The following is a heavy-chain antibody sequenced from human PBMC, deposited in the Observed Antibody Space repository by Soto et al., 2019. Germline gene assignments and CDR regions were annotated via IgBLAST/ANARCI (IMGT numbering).Heavy chain of an antibody. CDR1: GYTFTSYD. D-gene: IGHD1-20*01. J-gene: IGHJ4*02. CDR2: MNPNSGNT. CDR3: ARGRSGDNWHDFVPEVDY. V-gene: IGHV1-8*01. Sequence: QVQLVQSGAEVKKPGASVKVSCKASGYTFTSYDINWVRQATGQGLEWMGWMNPNSGNTGYAQKFQGRVTMTRNTSRXTXYMELSSLRSGDPAVYYCARGRSGDNWHDFVPEVDYWGQGTLVTVSS.